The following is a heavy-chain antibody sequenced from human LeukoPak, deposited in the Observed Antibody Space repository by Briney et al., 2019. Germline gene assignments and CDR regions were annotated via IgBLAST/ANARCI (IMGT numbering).Heavy chain of an antibody. J-gene: IGHJ4*02. D-gene: IGHD2-15*01. V-gene: IGHV1-24*01. CDR3: ATLGYCSGGSCYYFDY. CDR2: FDPEDGET. CDR1: GGTFSSYA. Sequence: GASVKVSCKASGGTFSSYAISWVRQAPGKGLEWMGGFDPEDGETIYAQKFQGRVTMTEDTSTDTAYMELSSLRSEDTAVYYCATLGYCSGGSCYYFDYWGQGTLVTVSS.